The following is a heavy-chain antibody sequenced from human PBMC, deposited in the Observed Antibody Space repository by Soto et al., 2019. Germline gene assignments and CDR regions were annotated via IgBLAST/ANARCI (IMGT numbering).Heavy chain of an antibody. V-gene: IGHV1-18*01. J-gene: IGHJ4*02. Sequence: ASVKVSCKASGYTFTSYGISWVRQAPGQGLEWMGRISAYNGNTNYAQKLQGRVTMTTDTSTSTAYMELRSLRSDDTAVYYCARWDASIVATVFDYWGQGTLVTVSS. D-gene: IGHD5-12*01. CDR1: GYTFTSYG. CDR3: ARWDASIVATVFDY. CDR2: ISAYNGNT.